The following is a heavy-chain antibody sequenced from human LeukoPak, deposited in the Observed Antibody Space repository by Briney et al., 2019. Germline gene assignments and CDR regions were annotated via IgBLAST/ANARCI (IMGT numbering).Heavy chain of an antibody. V-gene: IGHV3-33*01. CDR1: GFTFSSYG. Sequence: GGSLRLSCAASGFTFSSYGMHWVRQAPGKGLEWVAVICYDGSNKYYADSVKRRFTISRDNSKHTLYLQMTSLRAEDTAVYYCARHPQSDYWGQGTLVTVSS. CDR2: ICYDGSNK. CDR3: ARHPQSDY. J-gene: IGHJ4*02.